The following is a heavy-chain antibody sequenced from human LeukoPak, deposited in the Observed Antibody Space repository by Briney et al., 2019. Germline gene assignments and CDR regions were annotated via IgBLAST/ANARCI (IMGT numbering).Heavy chain of an antibody. J-gene: IGHJ4*02. Sequence: GGSLRLSCAASGFTFNNYWMSWVRQAPGKWLEWVANIKQDGSEKYYVDSVKGRFTISRDNSKNSLYLQMNSLRAEDTALYYCARHNPLWGYWGQGTLVTVSS. CDR1: GFTFNNYW. CDR3: ARHNPLWGY. CDR2: IKQDGSEK. D-gene: IGHD1-14*01. V-gene: IGHV3-7*04.